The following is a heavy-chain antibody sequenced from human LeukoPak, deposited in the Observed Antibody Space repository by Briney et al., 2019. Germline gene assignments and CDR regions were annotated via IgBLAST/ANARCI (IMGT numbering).Heavy chain of an antibody. CDR2: MNPNSGNT. CDR1: AYTVTSCD. D-gene: IGHD3-9*01. Sequence: ASVIRCCNAAAYTVTSCDINWGRYATGQGLEWMGWMNPNSGNTGYAQKFQGRVTMTRNTSISTAYMELSSLRSEDTAVYYCARATVLRYFDWLGLLEDGMDVWGQGTTVTVSS. V-gene: IGHV1-8*01. J-gene: IGHJ6*02. CDR3: ARATVLRYFDWLGLLEDGMDV.